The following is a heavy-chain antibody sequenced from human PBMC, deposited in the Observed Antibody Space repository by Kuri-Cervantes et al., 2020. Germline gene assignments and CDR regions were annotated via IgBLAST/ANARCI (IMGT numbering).Heavy chain of an antibody. J-gene: IGHJ4*02. CDR3: ARDGSTVVRGLDY. Sequence: GGSLRLSCAASGLTFDDYAMHWVRQAPGRGLEWVSGITWNSGSIDYADSVKGRFTISRDNAKNSLYLQMNSLRAEDTAVYYCARDGSTVVRGLDYWGQGTLVTVSS. D-gene: IGHD4-23*01. CDR2: ITWNSGSI. V-gene: IGHV3-9*01. CDR1: GLTFDDYA.